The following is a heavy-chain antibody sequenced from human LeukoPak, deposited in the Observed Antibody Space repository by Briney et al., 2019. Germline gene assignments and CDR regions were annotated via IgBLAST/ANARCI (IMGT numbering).Heavy chain of an antibody. D-gene: IGHD2-15*01. V-gene: IGHV1-2*02. Sequence: ASLKVSCKASGYTFTAYYVHWVRQAPGQGLGWMGLIKPNNGGTIYAQKFQGRVTMTRDTSITTAYMELSRLTSDDTAVYYCARVEGSAAVRGDWGQGTLVTVSS. CDR2: IKPNNGGT. J-gene: IGHJ4*02. CDR3: ARVEGSAAVRGD. CDR1: GYTFTAYY.